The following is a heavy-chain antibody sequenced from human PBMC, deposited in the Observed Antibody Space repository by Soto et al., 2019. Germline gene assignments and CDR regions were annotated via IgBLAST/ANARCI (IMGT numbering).Heavy chain of an antibody. CDR1: GFTFSSYA. V-gene: IGHV3-30-3*01. CDR2: ISYDGSNK. J-gene: IGHJ4*02. Sequence: QVQLVESGGGVVQPGRSLRLSCAASGFTFSSYAMHWVRQAPGKGLEWVAVISYDGSNKYYADSVKGRFTISRDNSKNKLYLQLNSLRAEDTAVYYCARDKRDLRFLEWSDYFDYWGQGTLVTVSS. D-gene: IGHD3-3*01. CDR3: ARDKRDLRFLEWSDYFDY.